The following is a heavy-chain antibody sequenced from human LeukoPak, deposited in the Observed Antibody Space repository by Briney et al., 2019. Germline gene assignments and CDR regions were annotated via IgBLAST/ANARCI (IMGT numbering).Heavy chain of an antibody. D-gene: IGHD4-17*01. Sequence: PGGSLRLSCAASGFTFSSYWMSWVRQAPGKGLEWVANIKQDGSDKYYVDSVKGRFTISRDNSKNTLYLQINSLRVEDTAVYYCAKDLHVRSSSTVTTGGVDSWGQGTLVTVSS. CDR2: IKQDGSDK. CDR1: GFTFSSYW. J-gene: IGHJ4*02. CDR3: AKDLHVRSSSTVTTGGVDS. V-gene: IGHV3-7*03.